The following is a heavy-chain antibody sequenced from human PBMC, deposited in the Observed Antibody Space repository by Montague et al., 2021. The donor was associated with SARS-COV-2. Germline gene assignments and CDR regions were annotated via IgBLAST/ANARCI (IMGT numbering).Heavy chain of an antibody. CDR1: GYSISSGYY. CDR3: ASWEYGSGSYAH. D-gene: IGHD3-10*01. CDR2: ISHSGGT. Sequence: SETLSLTCSVSGYSISSGYYCGWCRQPPGEGLEWIGDISHSGGTYYSPPHKRGVTVSVDTSKNQFSLMLGSVTAADSAAYYCASWEYGSGSYAHWGQGTLVTVSS. V-gene: IGHV4-38-2*01. J-gene: IGHJ4*02.